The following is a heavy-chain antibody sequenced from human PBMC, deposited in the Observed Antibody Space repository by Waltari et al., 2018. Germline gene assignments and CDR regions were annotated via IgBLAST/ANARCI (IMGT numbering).Heavy chain of an antibody. CDR1: GDSISSDDYY. CDR3: ARGRRHDSRSGYRGCIDS. J-gene: IGHJ5*01. CDR2: IYKSGNT. D-gene: IGHD3-3*01. V-gene: IGHV4-30-4*01. Sequence: QVQLQESGPGLVKPSQTLSLSCSVSGDSISSDDYYWSWIRQSPGKGLEWIGNIYKSGNTNYNPSLKGRVIISADTSKNQFSLKVTSVSAADAAVYYCARGRRHDSRSGYRGCIDSWGQGTPVTVSS.